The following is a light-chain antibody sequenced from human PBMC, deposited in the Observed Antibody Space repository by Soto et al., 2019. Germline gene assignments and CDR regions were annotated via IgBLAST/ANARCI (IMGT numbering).Light chain of an antibody. CDR1: QDIRKD. Sequence: AIQMTQSPSSLSASVGDRVTITCRASQDIRKDLAWYQQKPGKAPQILIYGASTFQSGVASRFSGSGSGTDFTLTISSLQPEDSAGYYCLQDYSYPFTFGQGTKLDIK. CDR3: LQDYSYPFT. V-gene: IGKV1-6*01. J-gene: IGKJ2*01. CDR2: GAS.